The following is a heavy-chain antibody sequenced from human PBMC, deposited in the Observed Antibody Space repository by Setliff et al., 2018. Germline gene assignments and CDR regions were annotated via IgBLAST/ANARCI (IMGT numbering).Heavy chain of an antibody. Sequence: SETLSLTCTVSGGSISTNSYYWGWIRQPPGKGLEWIGSMYFSGSTNYNPSLKSRVTISIDTSRDQFSLKLISMIAADTAVYYCARGRNIAARLLDSWGQGTLVTVSS. D-gene: IGHD6-6*01. CDR2: MYFSGST. CDR1: GGSISTNSYY. V-gene: IGHV4-39*07. CDR3: ARGRNIAARLLDS. J-gene: IGHJ4*02.